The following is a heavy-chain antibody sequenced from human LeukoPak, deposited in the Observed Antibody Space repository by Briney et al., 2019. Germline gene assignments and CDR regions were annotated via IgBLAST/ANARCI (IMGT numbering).Heavy chain of an antibody. CDR1: GFTFSNFA. CDR2: ISASGNDI. V-gene: IGHV3-23*01. J-gene: IGHJ4*02. D-gene: IGHD3-22*01. Sequence: LSGGSLRLSCAVSGFTFSNFAMSWVRQAPGKGLEWVSVISASGNDIYYADSVKGRFTISRDNSGNTLYLQMNSLRAEDTAVYYCAKRGYYYDSGGYYYFDYWGQGTLVTVSS. CDR3: AKRGYYYDSGGYYYFDY.